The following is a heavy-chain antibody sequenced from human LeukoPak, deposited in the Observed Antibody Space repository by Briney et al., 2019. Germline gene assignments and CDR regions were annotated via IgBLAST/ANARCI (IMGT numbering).Heavy chain of an antibody. Sequence: ASVKVSCKASGYTFTGYYMHWVRQAPGQGLEWMRWINPNSGGTNYAQKFQGRVTMTRDTSISTAYMELSRLRSDDTAVYYCARDGDYYDSSGAYYFDYWGQGTLVTVSS. J-gene: IGHJ4*02. D-gene: IGHD3-22*01. CDR3: ARDGDYYDSSGAYYFDY. CDR2: INPNSGGT. CDR1: GYTFTGYY. V-gene: IGHV1-2*02.